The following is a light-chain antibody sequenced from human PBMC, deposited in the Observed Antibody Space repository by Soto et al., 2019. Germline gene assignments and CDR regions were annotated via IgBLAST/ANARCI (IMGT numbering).Light chain of an antibody. V-gene: IGLV5-52*01. CDR1: RGLSVGDFW. Sequence: QSVLTQPSSHSASSGASVRLTCMLSRGLSVGDFWIRWYQQKPGNPPRYLLYDHSDSNKGQGSGVPSLFSGSTDASDTARILRISGVQPEDEAAYYWGTWQGNSKPQVFGTGTKVTVL. J-gene: IGLJ1*01. CDR2: DHSDSNK. CDR3: GTWQGNSKPQV.